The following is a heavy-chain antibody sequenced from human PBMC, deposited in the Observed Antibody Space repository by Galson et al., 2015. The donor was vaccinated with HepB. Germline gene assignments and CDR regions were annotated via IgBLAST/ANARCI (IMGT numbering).Heavy chain of an antibody. CDR2: IRSKAYGGTT. Sequence: SLRLSCAASGFTFSSYGMHWVRQAPGKGLEWVGFIRSKAYGGTTEYAASVKGRFTISRDDSKSIAYLQMNSLKTEDTAVYYCTRDRGDSSGYVWWFDPWGQGTLVTVSS. CDR3: TRDRGDSSGYVWWFDP. CDR1: GFTFSSYG. D-gene: IGHD3-22*01. J-gene: IGHJ5*02. V-gene: IGHV3-49*04.